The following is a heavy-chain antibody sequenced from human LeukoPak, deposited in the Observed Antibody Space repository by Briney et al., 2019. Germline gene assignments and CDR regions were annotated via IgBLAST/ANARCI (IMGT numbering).Heavy chain of an antibody. D-gene: IGHD4-17*01. CDR3: VRDLDFGFDY. Sequence: PGGSLRLSCAVFGFTFSRYSMNWVRQAPGKGLEWVSHVRAGGDPMSYADSVKGRFTISRDNAKSSLFLQMNSLRDEDTAVYYCVRDLDFGFDYWGQGTLVTVSS. CDR1: GFTFSRYS. J-gene: IGHJ4*02. V-gene: IGHV3-48*02. CDR2: VRAGGDPM.